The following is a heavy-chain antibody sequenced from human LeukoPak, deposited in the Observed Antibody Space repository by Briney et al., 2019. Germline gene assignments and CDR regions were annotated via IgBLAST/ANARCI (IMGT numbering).Heavy chain of an antibody. CDR3: TTEQWLVRYFDY. D-gene: IGHD6-19*01. CDR2: IKSEINGGTT. Sequence: GGSLRLSCAASGFTFSNAWMSWVRQAPGKGLEWVGRIKSEINGGTTEYAAPVKGRFTISRDDSKDKLYLQMNSLKTEDTAVYFCTTEQWLVRYFDYWGQGTLVSVSS. CDR1: GFTFSNAW. J-gene: IGHJ4*02. V-gene: IGHV3-15*01.